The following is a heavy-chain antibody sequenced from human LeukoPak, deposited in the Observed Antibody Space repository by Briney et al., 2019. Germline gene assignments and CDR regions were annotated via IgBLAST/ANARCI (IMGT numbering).Heavy chain of an antibody. CDR2: ISYDGSNK. CDR1: GFTFSSYG. Sequence: GGSLRLSCAASGFTFSSYGMHWVRQAPGKGLEWVAVISYDGSNKYYADSVKGRFTISRDNSKNTLYLQMNSLRAEDTAVYYCAKAHSSSWYGSDDYWGQGTLVTVSS. CDR3: AKAHSSSWYGSDDY. J-gene: IGHJ4*02. V-gene: IGHV3-30*18. D-gene: IGHD6-13*01.